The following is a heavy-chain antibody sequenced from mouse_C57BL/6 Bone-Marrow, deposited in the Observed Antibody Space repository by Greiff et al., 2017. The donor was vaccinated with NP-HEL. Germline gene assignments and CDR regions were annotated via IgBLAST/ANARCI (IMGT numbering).Heavy chain of an antibody. D-gene: IGHD2-2*01. CDR1: GYTFTSYW. Sequence: VQLQQPGAELVKPGASVKLSCKASGYTFTSYWMHWVKQRPGRGLEWIGRIDPNSGGTKYNEKFKSKATLTVDKPSSTAYMQLSSLTAEDSAVYYGAVGRGGNDDGLDYWGQGTTLTVSS. CDR2: IDPNSGGT. CDR3: AVGRGGNDDGLDY. V-gene: IGHV1-72*01. J-gene: IGHJ2*01.